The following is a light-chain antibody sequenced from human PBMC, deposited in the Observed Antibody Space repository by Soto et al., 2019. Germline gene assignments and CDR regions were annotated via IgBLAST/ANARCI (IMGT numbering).Light chain of an antibody. CDR3: TSYTSTSTLMV. J-gene: IGLJ2*01. Sequence: QSALTQPASVSGTPGQWITISCSGTSADVGGYNYVSWYQQHPGKAPNLMMYDDSNRPSGVSDRFSGSKSGNSASLAISGLQSEDEADYYCTSYTSTSTLMVFGAGTKVTVL. CDR1: SADVGGYNY. V-gene: IGLV2-14*01. CDR2: DDS.